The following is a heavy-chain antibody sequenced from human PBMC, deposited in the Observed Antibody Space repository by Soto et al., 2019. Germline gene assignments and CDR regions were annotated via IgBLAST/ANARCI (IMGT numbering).Heavy chain of an antibody. J-gene: IGHJ5*02. Sequence: SETLSLTCTVSGGSISSYYWSWIRQPPGKGLEWIGYIYYSGSTNYNPSLKSRVTISVDTSKNQFSLKLSSVTAADTAVYYCERRNSGYDMGPFDPWGQGTLVTVSS. D-gene: IGHD5-12*01. CDR2: IYYSGST. CDR1: GGSISSYY. CDR3: ERRNSGYDMGPFDP. V-gene: IGHV4-59*08.